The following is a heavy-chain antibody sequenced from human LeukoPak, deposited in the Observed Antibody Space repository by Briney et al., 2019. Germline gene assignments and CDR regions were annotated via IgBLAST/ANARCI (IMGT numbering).Heavy chain of an antibody. J-gene: IGHJ4*02. V-gene: IGHV3-21*01. D-gene: IGHD3-16*01. CDR1: GFTFSSYS. CDR2: ISSSSSYI. CDR3: ARGAGGEINGF. Sequence: GGSLRLSCAASGFTFSSYSMNWVRQAPGKGLEWVSSISSSSSYIYYADSVKGRFTISRDNAKNSLYLQMNSLRAEDTAVYYCARGAGGEINGFWGQGTLVPVSS.